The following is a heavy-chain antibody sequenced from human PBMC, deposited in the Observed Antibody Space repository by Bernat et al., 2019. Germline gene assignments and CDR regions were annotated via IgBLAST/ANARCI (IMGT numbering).Heavy chain of an antibody. V-gene: IGHV3-30*03. J-gene: IGHJ3*02. D-gene: IGHD6-19*01. CDR1: GFTFSSYG. CDR2: ISYDGSNK. CDR3: ATLRFSGWYERDAFDI. Sequence: QVQLVESGGGVVQPGRSLRLSCAASGFTFSSYGMHWVRQAPGKGLECVAVISYDGSNKYYADSVKGRFTISRDNSKNTLYLQMNSLRAEDTAVYYCATLRFSGWYERDAFDIWGQGTMVTVSS.